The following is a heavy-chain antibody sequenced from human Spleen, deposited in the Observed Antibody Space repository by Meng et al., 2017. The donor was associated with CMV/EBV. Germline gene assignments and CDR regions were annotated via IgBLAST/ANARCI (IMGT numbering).Heavy chain of an antibody. CDR3: ARSSGGRMTSYNYFDP. V-gene: IGHV4-61*08. Sequence: SVRCCGCLWTWLPQPPGKALECICYVSYAWNPKYHPSLMSRVTMSLDTTRDQFSLRLNSVIAADTAVYYCARSSGGRMTSYNYFDPWGQGALVTVSS. J-gene: IGHJ5*02. CDR2: VSYAWNP. D-gene: IGHD3-16*01. CDR1: SVRCCGCL.